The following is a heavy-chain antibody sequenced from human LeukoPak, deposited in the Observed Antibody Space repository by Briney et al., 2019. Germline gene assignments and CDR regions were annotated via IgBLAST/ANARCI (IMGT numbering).Heavy chain of an antibody. D-gene: IGHD2-21*02. Sequence: PSETLSLTCTVSGGSISSSSYSWGWIRQPPGKGLEWIGEINHSGSTNYNPSLKSRVTISVDTSKDQFSLNLSSVTAADTAVYYCARGRRDWVTYYYYYGMDVWGQGTTVTVSS. J-gene: IGHJ6*02. CDR3: ARGRRDWVTYYYYYGMDV. V-gene: IGHV4-39*07. CDR1: GGSISSSSYS. CDR2: INHSGST.